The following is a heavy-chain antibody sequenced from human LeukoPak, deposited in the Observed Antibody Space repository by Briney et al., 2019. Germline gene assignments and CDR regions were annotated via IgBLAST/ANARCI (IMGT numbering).Heavy chain of an antibody. CDR1: GYTFTNYA. CDR2: INAGNGNT. J-gene: IGHJ4*02. Sequence: ASVKVSCKASGYTFTNYAMHWVRQAPGQSLEWMGWINAGNGNTKYSQKFQGRVTITSYTSASTAYMELSSLRSEDTAVYYCALQGVRGVSYFFDYWGQGTLVTVSS. D-gene: IGHD3-10*01. V-gene: IGHV1-3*01. CDR3: ALQGVRGVSYFFDY.